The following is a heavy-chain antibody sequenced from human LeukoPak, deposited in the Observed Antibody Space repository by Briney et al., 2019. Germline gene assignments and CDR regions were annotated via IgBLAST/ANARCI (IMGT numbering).Heavy chain of an antibody. CDR3: ARPYVNYADDY. CDR1: GFTFSSYG. V-gene: IGHV3-30*03. D-gene: IGHD2-2*01. Sequence: GGSLRLSCAASGFTFSSYGMHWVRQAPGKGLEWVAVISYDGSNKYYADSVKGRFTISRDNSKNTLYLQMNSLRAEDTAVYYCARPYVNYADDYWGQGTLVTVS. J-gene: IGHJ4*02. CDR2: ISYDGSNK.